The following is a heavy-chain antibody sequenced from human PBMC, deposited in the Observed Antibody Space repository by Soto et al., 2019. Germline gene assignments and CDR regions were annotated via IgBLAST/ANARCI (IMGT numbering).Heavy chain of an antibody. J-gene: IGHJ3*02. CDR1: GGTFSSYT. Sequence: ASVKVSCKASGGTFSSYTISWVRQAPGQGLEWMGRIIPILGIANYAQKFQGRVTITADKSTSTAYMELSSLRSEDTAVYYCARGVGTGIVGATNAFDIWGQGTMVTVSS. CDR2: IIPILGIA. CDR3: ARGVGTGIVGATNAFDI. D-gene: IGHD1-26*01. V-gene: IGHV1-69*02.